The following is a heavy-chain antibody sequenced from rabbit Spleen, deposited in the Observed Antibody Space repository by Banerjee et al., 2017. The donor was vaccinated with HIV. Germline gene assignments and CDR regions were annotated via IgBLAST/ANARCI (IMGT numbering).Heavy chain of an antibody. Sequence: QSLQESGGGLFQPGGSLALTCTASGFSFSSSDYMCWVRQAPGKGLEWISCIAGSSSGFTYSATWAKGRFTISRTSSTTVTLQMTSLTAADRATYFCARDLVGVIGWNLYLWGPGTLVTVS. V-gene: IGHV1S40*01. J-gene: IGHJ4*01. D-gene: IGHD2-1*01. CDR2: IAGSSSGFT. CDR3: ARDLVGVIGWNLYL. CDR1: GFSFSSSDY.